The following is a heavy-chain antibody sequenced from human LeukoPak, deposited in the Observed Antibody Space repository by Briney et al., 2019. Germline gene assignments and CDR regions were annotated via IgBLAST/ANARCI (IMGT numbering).Heavy chain of an antibody. CDR3: ERGNSNFNY. V-gene: IGHV3-20*01. Sequence: GGSLRLSCAASGFTFADYGMSWVRQAPGKGLEWVSGVNRNGGTTSYADSVKGRFTISRDNAKNSLYLQMNSLRVGDTALYHCERGNSNFNYWGQGTLLTVSS. CDR2: VNRNGGTT. D-gene: IGHD4-23*01. CDR1: GFTFADYG. J-gene: IGHJ4*02.